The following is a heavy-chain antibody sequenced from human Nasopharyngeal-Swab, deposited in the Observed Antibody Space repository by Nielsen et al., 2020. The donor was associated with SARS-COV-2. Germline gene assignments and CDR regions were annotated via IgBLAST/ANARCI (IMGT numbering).Heavy chain of an antibody. Sequence: ESLKISCAASGFLFSASAIHWVRQASWKGLEWVGRIGDKEHNYATTYGASVQGRFTISRDDSKNTAFLQMDGLKTEDTALYYCTTDFYFDYWGQGALVTVSS. CDR1: GFLFSASA. J-gene: IGHJ4*02. CDR2: IGDKEHNYAT. CDR3: TTDFYFDY. V-gene: IGHV3-73*01.